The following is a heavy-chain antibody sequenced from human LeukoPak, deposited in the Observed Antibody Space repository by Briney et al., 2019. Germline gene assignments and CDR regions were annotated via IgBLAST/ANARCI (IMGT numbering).Heavy chain of an antibody. D-gene: IGHD4-17*01. CDR3: ARSQATVTTPLDY. J-gene: IGHJ4*02. V-gene: IGHV3-30-3*01. CDR2: ISYDGSNK. Sequence: GGSLRLSCAASGFTFSSYAMHWVRQAPGKGLEWVAVISYDGSNKYYADSVKGRFTISRDNSKNTLYLQMNSLRAEDTAVYYCARSQATVTTPLDYWGQGTQVTVSS. CDR1: GFTFSSYA.